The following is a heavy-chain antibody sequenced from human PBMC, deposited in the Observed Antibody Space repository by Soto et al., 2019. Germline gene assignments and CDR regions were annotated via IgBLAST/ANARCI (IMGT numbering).Heavy chain of an antibody. CDR2: ISYDGSNQ. Sequence: QVQLVESGGGLVQPGRSLKLSCAASGFTFSTYGMHWVRQSPGKGLEWVAVISYDGSNQYYRDSVRDSFTISRDNSRNTVYLQINSLREEDTAVYYCATGEGRFVKYYSDFGVDAWGRGTTVTVS. D-gene: IGHD3-3*01. J-gene: IGHJ6*02. V-gene: IGHV3-30*03. CDR3: ATGEGRFVKYYSDFGVDA. CDR1: GFTFSTYG.